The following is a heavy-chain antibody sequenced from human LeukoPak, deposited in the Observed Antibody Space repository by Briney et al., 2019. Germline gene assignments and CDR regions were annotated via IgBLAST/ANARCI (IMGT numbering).Heavy chain of an antibody. D-gene: IGHD3-10*01. Sequence: GRSLRLSCAASGFTLSTYGMHWVRQAPGKGLEWVAVISYDGSNEFYADSVKGRFTISRDNSKNTLYLQMNSLKAEDTAVYYCAKDTRSPMVRGVIINYFDYWGQGTLVTVSS. J-gene: IGHJ4*02. V-gene: IGHV3-30*18. CDR1: GFTLSTYG. CDR3: AKDTRSPMVRGVIINYFDY. CDR2: ISYDGSNE.